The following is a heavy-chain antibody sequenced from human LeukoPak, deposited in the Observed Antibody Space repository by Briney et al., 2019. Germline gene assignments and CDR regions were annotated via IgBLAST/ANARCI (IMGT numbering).Heavy chain of an antibody. J-gene: IGHJ4*02. CDR3: ARVGGYSGSYLFDY. V-gene: IGHV4-59*01. CDR2: IYYSGST. D-gene: IGHD1-26*01. Sequence: KISETLSLTCTVSGGSISSYYWSWIRQPPGKGLEWIGYIYYSGSTNYNPSLKSRVTISVDTSKNQFSLKLSSVTAADTAVYYCARVGGYSGSYLFDYWGQGTLVTVSS. CDR1: GGSISSYY.